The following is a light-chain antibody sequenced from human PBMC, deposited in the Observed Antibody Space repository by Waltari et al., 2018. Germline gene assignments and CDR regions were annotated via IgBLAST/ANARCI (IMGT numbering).Light chain of an antibody. CDR3: QQYDNLPRT. CDR2: DAL. V-gene: IGKV1-33*01. J-gene: IGKJ1*01. Sequence: QMTQSPSPLSASVGDSVNITCQASQDLRNSINWYQQKPGKAPKLLIYDALDLETRVPSRFSGSGSGSDFTFTINSLQPEDAATYFCQQYDNLPRTFGHGTKVEIK. CDR1: QDLRNS.